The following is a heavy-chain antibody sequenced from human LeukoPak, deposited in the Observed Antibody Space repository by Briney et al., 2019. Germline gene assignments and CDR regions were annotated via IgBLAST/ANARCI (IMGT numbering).Heavy chain of an antibody. V-gene: IGHV4-39*07. Sequence: SETLSLTCTVSGGSISSSSYYWGWIRQPPGKGLEWIGSIYYSGSTYYNPSLKSRVTISVDTSKNQISLKLSSVTAADTAVYYCARDRVVGATDYWGQGTLVTVSS. J-gene: IGHJ4*02. CDR1: GGSISSSSYY. D-gene: IGHD1-26*01. CDR2: IYYSGST. CDR3: ARDRVVGATDY.